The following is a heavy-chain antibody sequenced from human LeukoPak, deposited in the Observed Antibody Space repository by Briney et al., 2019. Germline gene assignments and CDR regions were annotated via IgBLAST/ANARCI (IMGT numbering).Heavy chain of an antibody. CDR1: GGSISSYY. V-gene: IGHV4-4*09. Sequence: SETLSLTCTVSGGSISSYYWSWIRQPPGQGLEWIGYIYTSGSTNYNPSLKSRVTISVDTSKNQFSLKLSSVTAADTAVFYCARVSSGYYGSFYYYMDVWGKGTTVTVSS. D-gene: IGHD3-22*01. J-gene: IGHJ6*03. CDR3: ARVSSGYYGSFYYYMDV. CDR2: IYTSGST.